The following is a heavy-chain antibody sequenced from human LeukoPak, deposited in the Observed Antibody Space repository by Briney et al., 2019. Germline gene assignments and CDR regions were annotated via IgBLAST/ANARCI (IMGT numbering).Heavy chain of an antibody. J-gene: IGHJ4*02. Sequence: GGSLRLSCAASGFTFSSYGMHWVRQAPGKGLEWVAFIRYDGSNKYYVDSVKGRFTISRDNSKNTLYLQMNSLRAEDTAVYYCAKAPVAGKAAAFDYWGQGTLVTVSS. CDR1: GFTFSSYG. D-gene: IGHD6-19*01. CDR3: AKAPVAGKAAAFDY. V-gene: IGHV3-30*02. CDR2: IRYDGSNK.